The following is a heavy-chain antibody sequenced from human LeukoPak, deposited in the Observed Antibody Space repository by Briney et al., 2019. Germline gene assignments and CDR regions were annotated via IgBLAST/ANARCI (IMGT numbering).Heavy chain of an antibody. V-gene: IGHV3-30-3*01. D-gene: IGHD6-13*01. J-gene: IGHJ5*02. CDR3: ARDWDNSSSWYRFWFDP. CDR1: GFTFSSYA. CDR2: ISYDGSNK. Sequence: PGGSLRLSCAASGFTFSSYAMHWVRQAPGKGLEWVAVISYDGSNKYYADSVKGRFTISRDNSKNTLYLQMNSLRSEDTAVYYCARDWDNSSSWYRFWFDPWGQGTLVTVSS.